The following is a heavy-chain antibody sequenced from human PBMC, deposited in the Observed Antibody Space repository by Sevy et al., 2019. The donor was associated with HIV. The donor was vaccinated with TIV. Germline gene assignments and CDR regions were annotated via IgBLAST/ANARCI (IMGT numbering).Heavy chain of an antibody. CDR2: INPGNGDT. J-gene: IGHJ4*02. V-gene: IGHV1-3*01. CDR1: GYTFISYA. CDR3: ARDGLEGISMVPGVIWFLGY. Sequence: ASVKVSCKSSGYTFISYAMHWVRQAPGQRLEWLGWINPGNGDTKYSQKFQGRVTITRDTSASYMELSSLRSEDTSVYYCARDGLEGISMVPGVIWFLGYWGQGTHITVSS. D-gene: IGHD3-10*01.